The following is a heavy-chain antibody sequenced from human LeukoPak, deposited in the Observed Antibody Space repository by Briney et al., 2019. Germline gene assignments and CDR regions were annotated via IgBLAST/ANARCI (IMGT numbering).Heavy chain of an antibody. V-gene: IGHV3-21*01. CDR2: ISGSSSYI. J-gene: IGHJ3*02. Sequence: GGSLRLSCEASGFTFSSYSVNWVRQAPGKGLEWVSSISGSSSYIYYADSLKGRFTISRDNARNSLYLQMNSLRAEDTAVYYCARDQDVYCSGGSCTAFDIWGQGTMVTVSS. CDR3: ARDQDVYCSGGSCTAFDI. CDR1: GFTFSSYS. D-gene: IGHD2-15*01.